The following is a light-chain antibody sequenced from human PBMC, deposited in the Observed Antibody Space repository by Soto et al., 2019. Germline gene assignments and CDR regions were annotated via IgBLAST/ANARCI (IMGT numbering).Light chain of an antibody. J-gene: IGKJ4*01. V-gene: IGKV3-15*01. CDR3: HQYNHWSSIS. CDR1: QSVSRN. CDR2: YAS. Sequence: EIVMTQSPATLSVSPGERATLSCRASQSVSRNLAWYQQKPGQAPRLLISYASTRATGIPARFSGSGSGTEFTLTISSLQSEDFALYYCHQYNHWSSISFGGGTKVEVK.